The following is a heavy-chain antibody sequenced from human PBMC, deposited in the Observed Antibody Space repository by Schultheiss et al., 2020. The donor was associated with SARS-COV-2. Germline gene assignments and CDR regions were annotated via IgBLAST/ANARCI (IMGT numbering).Heavy chain of an antibody. CDR2: FHTSGTT. CDR3: ARRRPQGFWSRSLDP. CDR1: GGSISTYY. V-gene: IGHV4-4*07. D-gene: IGHD3-3*01. Sequence: SQTLSLTCTVSGGSISTYYWSLVRQPADKGLEWIGRFHTSGTTNYNPFLESRVTMSGDTSKNQFSLKLSSVTAADTAVYYCARRRPQGFWSRSLDPWGQGTLVTVSS. J-gene: IGHJ5*02.